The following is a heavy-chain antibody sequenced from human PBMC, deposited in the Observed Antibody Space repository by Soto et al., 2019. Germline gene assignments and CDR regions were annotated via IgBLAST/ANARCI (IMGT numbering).Heavy chain of an antibody. CDR2: IYYSGST. CDR1: GGSITNANYY. J-gene: IGHJ4*02. V-gene: IGHV4-31*03. CDR3: ARVDYFLRRIDN. D-gene: IGHD3-10*02. Sequence: SETLSLTCTVSGGSITNANYYWTWIRQHPGKGLEWVGYIYYSGSTDYNPSLKSRVSISVDTSKNPFSLRLNSVTAADSAVYCCARVDYFLRRIDNCGEAILVTGSS.